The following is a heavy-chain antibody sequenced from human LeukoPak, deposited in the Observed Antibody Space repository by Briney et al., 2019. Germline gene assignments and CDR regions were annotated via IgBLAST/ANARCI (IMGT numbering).Heavy chain of an antibody. D-gene: IGHD5-18*01. J-gene: IGHJ4*02. V-gene: IGHV3-21*01. CDR2: ISSSSSYI. Sequence: PGGSLRLSCAASGFTFSSYSMNWVRQAPGKGLEWVSSISSSSSYIYYADSVKGRFTISRDNAKNSLYLQMNSLRAEDTAVYYCARAGYSHDWLYFDYWGQGTLVTVSS. CDR1: GFTFSSYS. CDR3: ARAGYSHDWLYFDY.